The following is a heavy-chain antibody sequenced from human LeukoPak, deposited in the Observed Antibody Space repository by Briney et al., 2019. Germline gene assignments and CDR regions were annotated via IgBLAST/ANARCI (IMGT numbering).Heavy chain of an antibody. CDR3: ARGVRLTIVGARRGAFDI. CDR2: INRDGSEN. J-gene: IGHJ3*02. Sequence: PGGSLRLSCGASGFTFSNYWMNWVRQAPGKGLEWVASINRDGSENFYVDSVKGRFTISRDNAKNSLYLQMNSLRAEDTAVYYCARGVRLTIVGARRGAFDIWGQGTMVTVSS. D-gene: IGHD1-26*01. V-gene: IGHV3-7*01. CDR1: GFTFSNYW.